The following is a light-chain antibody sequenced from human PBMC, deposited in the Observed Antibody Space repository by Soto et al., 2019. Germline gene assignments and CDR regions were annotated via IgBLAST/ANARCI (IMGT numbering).Light chain of an antibody. V-gene: IGKV1D-12*01. Sequence: DIQMTQSPSSVSASVGGRVTITCRASQVISSWLAWYQQKPGKAPKLLIYAASSLQSGVPPRFSGSGSGTDFTLTISSLQPEDFATYYCQQANTFQYTFGQGTRLEIK. CDR2: AAS. CDR1: QVISSW. J-gene: IGKJ5*01. CDR3: QQANTFQYT.